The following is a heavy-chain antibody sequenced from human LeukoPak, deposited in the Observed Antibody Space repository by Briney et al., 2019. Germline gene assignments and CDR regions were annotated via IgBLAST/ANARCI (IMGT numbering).Heavy chain of an antibody. CDR3: ARAALVGATSWFDP. Sequence: GGSLRLSCAASGFTFSNYGMSWVRQAPGKGLEWVSSISSSSYIYYADSVKGRFTISRDNAKNSLYLQMNSLRAEDTAVYYCARAALVGATSWFDPWGQGTLVTVSS. J-gene: IGHJ5*02. CDR1: GFTFSNYG. CDR2: ISSSSYI. D-gene: IGHD1-26*01. V-gene: IGHV3-21*01.